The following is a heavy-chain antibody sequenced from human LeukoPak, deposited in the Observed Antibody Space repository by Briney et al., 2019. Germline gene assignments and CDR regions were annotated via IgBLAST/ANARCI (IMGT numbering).Heavy chain of an antibody. J-gene: IGHJ4*02. CDR2: INPNSGGT. V-gene: IGHV1-2*02. Sequence: ASVKVSCKASGYTFTSYDINWVRQATGQGLEWMGWINPNSGGTNYAQKFQGRVTMTRDTSISTAYMELSRLRSDDTAVYYCAREYSSSGFDYWGQGTLVTVSS. CDR3: AREYSSSGFDY. D-gene: IGHD6-13*01. CDR1: GYTFTSYD.